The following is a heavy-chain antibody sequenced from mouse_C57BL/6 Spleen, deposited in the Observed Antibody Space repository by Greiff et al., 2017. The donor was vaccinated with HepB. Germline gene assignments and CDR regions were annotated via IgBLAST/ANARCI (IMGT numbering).Heavy chain of an antibody. CDR2: ISSGGSYT. CDR1: GFTFSSYG. Sequence: EVKLMESGGDLVKPGGSLKLSCAASGFTFSSYGMSWVRQTPDKRLEWVATISSGGSYTYYPDSVKGRFTISRDNAKNPLYLQMSSLKSEDTAMYYCARTGKAYWGQGTLVTVSA. CDR3: ARTGKAY. J-gene: IGHJ3*01. V-gene: IGHV5-6*01. D-gene: IGHD4-1*01.